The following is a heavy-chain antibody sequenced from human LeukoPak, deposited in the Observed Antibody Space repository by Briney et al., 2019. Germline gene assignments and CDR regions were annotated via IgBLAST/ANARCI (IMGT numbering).Heavy chain of an antibody. D-gene: IGHD1-26*01. CDR2: IFYSGNT. CDR3: ARTYSGSYYSIHY. J-gene: IGHJ4*02. CDR1: GGSISSSSYY. V-gene: IGHV4-39*01. Sequence: SETLSLTCTVSGGSISSSSYYWGWIRQPPGKGLEWIGSIFYSGNTFYNPSLKSRVTISVDTSKNQFSLKLTPMTAADTAVYYCARTYSGSYYSIHYWGQGTLVTVSS.